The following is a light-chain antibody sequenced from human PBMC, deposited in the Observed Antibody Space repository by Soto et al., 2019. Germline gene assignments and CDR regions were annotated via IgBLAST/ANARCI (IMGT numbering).Light chain of an antibody. Sequence: EIVMTQSPATLSVYPGERVTLSCRASQSVGSNLAWYQQEAGQAPRLLIYDTSTRATGIPDRFSGSGSGTDFTLTISRLEPEDFAVYYCQQYGSSGTFGQGTNVDIK. V-gene: IGKV3-20*01. CDR3: QQYGSSGT. CDR1: QSVGSN. J-gene: IGKJ1*01. CDR2: DTS.